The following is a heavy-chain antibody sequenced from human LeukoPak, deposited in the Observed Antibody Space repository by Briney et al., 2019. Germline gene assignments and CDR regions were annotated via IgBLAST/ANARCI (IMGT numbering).Heavy chain of an antibody. Sequence: PGGSLRLSCAASGFTFSSYAMSWVRQAPGKGLEWVSAISGSGGSTYYADSVKGRFTISRDNSKNTLYLQMNSLRAEDTAVYYCAKDPPYYYDSSVRGGAFDIWGQGAMVTVSS. J-gene: IGHJ3*02. CDR2: ISGSGGST. CDR3: AKDPPYYYDSSVRGGAFDI. V-gene: IGHV3-23*01. CDR1: GFTFSSYA. D-gene: IGHD3-22*01.